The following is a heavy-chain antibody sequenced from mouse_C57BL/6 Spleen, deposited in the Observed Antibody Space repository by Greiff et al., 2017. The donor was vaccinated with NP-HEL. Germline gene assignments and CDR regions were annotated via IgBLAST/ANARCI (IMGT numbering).Heavy chain of an antibody. J-gene: IGHJ4*01. CDR1: GYTFTSYW. D-gene: IGHD3-2*02. Sequence: QVQLKQPGAELVKPGASVKLSCKASGYTFTSYWMHWVKQRPGRGLEWIGRIDPNSGGTKYNEKFKSKATLTVDKPSSTAYMQLSSLTSEDSAVYYCARSGRTLYYYAMDYWGQGTSVTVSS. CDR3: ARSGRTLYYYAMDY. CDR2: IDPNSGGT. V-gene: IGHV1-72*01.